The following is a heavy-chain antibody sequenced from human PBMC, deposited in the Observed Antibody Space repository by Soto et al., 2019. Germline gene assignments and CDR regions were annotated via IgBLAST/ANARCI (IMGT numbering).Heavy chain of an antibody. J-gene: IGHJ4*02. D-gene: IGHD6-19*01. CDR3: AKGRSGYSSGWYNY. CDR1: GFTFSSYA. V-gene: IGHV3-23*01. Sequence: GGSLRLSCAASGFTFSSYAMSWVRQAPGKGLEWVSAISGSGGSTYYADSVKGRFTISRDNSKNTLYLQMNSLRAEDTAVYYCAKGRSGYSSGWYNYWGQGTLVTVSS. CDR2: ISGSGGST.